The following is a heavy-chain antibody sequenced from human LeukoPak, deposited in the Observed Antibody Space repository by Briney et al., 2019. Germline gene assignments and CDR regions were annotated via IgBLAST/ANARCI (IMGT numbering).Heavy chain of an antibody. CDR2: IYYGGST. Sequence: PSETLSLTCTVSGGSISSNNYSWGWIRQPPGKGLEWIGSIYYGGSTYYNPSLKSRVTISVDTSKNQFSLKLSSVTAADTAVYYCARDLKISSGWYREAKKNDAFDIWGQGTLVTVSS. CDR1: GGSISSNNYS. V-gene: IGHV4-39*02. J-gene: IGHJ3*02. CDR3: ARDLKISSGWYREAKKNDAFDI. D-gene: IGHD6-19*01.